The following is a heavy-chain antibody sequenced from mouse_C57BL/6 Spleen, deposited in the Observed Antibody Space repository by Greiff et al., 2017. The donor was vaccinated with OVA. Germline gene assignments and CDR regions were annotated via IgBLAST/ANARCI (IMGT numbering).Heavy chain of an antibody. Sequence: EVKLLESGAELVRPGASVKLSCTASGFNIKDYYMHWVKQRPEQGLEWIGRIDPEDGDTEYDRKFKGKATMTADKSSNTAYLQLSSLTSEDTAVYYCTTDTTVVRYYFDYWGQGTTLTVSS. CDR1: GFNIKDYY. D-gene: IGHD1-1*01. J-gene: IGHJ2*01. CDR3: TTDTTVVRYYFDY. V-gene: IGHV14-1*01. CDR2: IDPEDGDT.